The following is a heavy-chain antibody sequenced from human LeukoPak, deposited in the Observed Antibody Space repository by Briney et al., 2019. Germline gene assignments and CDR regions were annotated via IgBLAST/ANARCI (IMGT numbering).Heavy chain of an antibody. J-gene: IGHJ4*02. CDR3: PSGSYYNDY. D-gene: IGHD1-26*01. V-gene: IGHV3-74*01. CDR2: INSDGSST. CDR1: GLTFSKYW. Sequence: PGGSLTLSCAASGLTFSKYWMHWVRQPPGKGLVWVSHINSDGSSTAYADSVKGRFTISRDNAKSTLYLQINSLRADDTAVYYCPSGSYYNDYWGQGTLVTVSS.